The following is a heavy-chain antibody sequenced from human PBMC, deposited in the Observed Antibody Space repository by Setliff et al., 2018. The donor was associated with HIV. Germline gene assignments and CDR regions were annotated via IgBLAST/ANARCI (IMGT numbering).Heavy chain of an antibody. J-gene: IGHJ6*02. Sequence: SETLSLTCAVYGGSFSGYYWSWIRQPPGKGLEWIGEINHSGSTNYNPSLKSRVTISVDTSKNQFSLKLSSVTAADTAVYYCASQPSEYYYILTGTRRDYYYGMDVWGQGTTVTVSS. CDR2: INHSGST. CDR3: ASQPSEYYYILTGTRRDYYYGMDV. V-gene: IGHV4-34*01. D-gene: IGHD3-9*01. CDR1: GGSFSGYY.